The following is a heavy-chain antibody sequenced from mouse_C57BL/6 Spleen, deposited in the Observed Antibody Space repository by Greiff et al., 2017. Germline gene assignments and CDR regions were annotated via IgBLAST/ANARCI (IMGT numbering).Heavy chain of an antibody. D-gene: IGHD1-1*01. CDR3: ARDDTTVVARYFDV. CDR2: ISDGGSYT. CDR1: GFTFSSYA. Sequence: EVQVVESGGGLVKPGGSLKLSCAASGFTFSSYAMSWVRQTPEKRLEWVATISDGGSYTYYPDNVKGRFTISRDNAKNNLYLQMSHLKSEDTAMYYCARDDTTVVARYFDVWGTGTTVTVSS. V-gene: IGHV5-4*01. J-gene: IGHJ1*03.